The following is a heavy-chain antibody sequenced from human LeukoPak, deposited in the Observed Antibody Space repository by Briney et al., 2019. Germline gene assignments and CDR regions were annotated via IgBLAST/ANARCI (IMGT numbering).Heavy chain of an antibody. Sequence: PSQTLSLTCTVSGGSISSGSYYWSWIRQPAGKGLEWIGRIYTSGSTNYNPSLKSRVTISVDTSKNQFSLKLSSVTAADTAVYYCARERSGSETFARSFDIWGQGTMVTVSS. V-gene: IGHV4-61*02. D-gene: IGHD3-3*01. CDR3: ARERSGSETFARSFDI. CDR1: GGSISSGSYY. J-gene: IGHJ3*02. CDR2: IYTSGST.